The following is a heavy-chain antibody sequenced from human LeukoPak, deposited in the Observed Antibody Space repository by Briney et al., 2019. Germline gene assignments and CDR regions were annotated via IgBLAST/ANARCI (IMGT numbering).Heavy chain of an antibody. CDR2: ISGSGGST. D-gene: IGHD1-26*01. CDR1: GFTVSSSY. CDR3: AKDKRVGATTRAFDI. J-gene: IGHJ3*02. Sequence: GGSLRLSCAASGFTVSSSYMSWVRQAPGKGLEWVSAISGSGGSTYYADSVKGRFTISRDNSKNTLYLQMNSLRAEDTAVYYCAKDKRVGATTRAFDIWGQGTMVTVSS. V-gene: IGHV3-23*01.